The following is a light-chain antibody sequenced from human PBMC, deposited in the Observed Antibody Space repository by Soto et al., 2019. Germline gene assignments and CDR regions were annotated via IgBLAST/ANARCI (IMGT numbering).Light chain of an antibody. J-gene: IGKJ5*01. CDR3: QQRSNWPPT. V-gene: IGKV3-11*01. CDR2: YSS. Sequence: EVMMTQFPDTVSVTPGETVTHSCGASQSVRTNLAWYQQRPGQAPRLLIHYSSTRASDIPARFSGSGSGTDFTLTISSLEPEDFAVYYCQQRSNWPPTFGQGTRLETK. CDR1: QSVRTN.